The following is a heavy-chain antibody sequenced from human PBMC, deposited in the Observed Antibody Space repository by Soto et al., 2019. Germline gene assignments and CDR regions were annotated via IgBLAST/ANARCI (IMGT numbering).Heavy chain of an antibody. Sequence: EVQLVESGGGLVQPGGSLRLSCAASGFTFSSYSMNWVRQAPGKGLEWVSYISSSSSTLYYADSVKGRFTISRDNATNSLYLQMNSLRDEDTAVYYCARGEGDYVWGSYRTYNWFGPWGQGTLVTVSS. CDR1: GFTFSSYS. CDR2: ISSSSSTL. CDR3: ARGEGDYVWGSYRTYNWFGP. J-gene: IGHJ5*02. D-gene: IGHD3-16*02. V-gene: IGHV3-48*02.